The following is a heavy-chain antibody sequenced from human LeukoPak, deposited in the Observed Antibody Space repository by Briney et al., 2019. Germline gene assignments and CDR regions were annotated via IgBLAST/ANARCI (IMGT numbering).Heavy chain of an antibody. Sequence: GESLRLSCGASGFTFSDYWMTWVRQAPGKGLEWVANIKQDGSEKYYVDSVKGRFTISRDNAKNSLYLQMNSLRAEDTAVYYCARVSISITMVRGAYSYGMDVWGQGTTVTVSS. CDR1: GFTFSDYW. CDR2: IKQDGSEK. V-gene: IGHV3-7*01. D-gene: IGHD3-10*01. J-gene: IGHJ6*02. CDR3: ARVSISITMVRGAYSYGMDV.